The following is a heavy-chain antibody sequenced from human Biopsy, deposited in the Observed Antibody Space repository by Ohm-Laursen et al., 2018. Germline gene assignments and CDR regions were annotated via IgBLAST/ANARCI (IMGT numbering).Heavy chain of an antibody. V-gene: IGHV4-61*01. CDR3: ARGRRTSGWPYFDN. D-gene: IGHD6-19*01. CDR1: GGSVSSSNYY. CDR2: IYNTERT. J-gene: IGHJ4*02. Sequence: SETLSLTCSVPGGSVSSSNYYWNWIRQTPGKGLEWIGFIYNTERTNYNPSLKSRVTISLDTSKNQFSLELSSVIPSDTAVYYCARGRRTSGWPYFDNWGQGALVIVSP.